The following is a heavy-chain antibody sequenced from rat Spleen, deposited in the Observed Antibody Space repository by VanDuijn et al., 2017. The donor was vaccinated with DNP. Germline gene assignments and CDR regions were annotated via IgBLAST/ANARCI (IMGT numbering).Heavy chain of an antibody. J-gene: IGHJ3*01. CDR2: ISTGGGNT. CDR3: VRGGTIAAISYWFAY. D-gene: IGHD1-2*01. Sequence: EVQLVESGGGLVQPGRSLKLSCAASGFTFSNYGMAWVRQAPTKGLEWVASISTGGGNTYYRDSVKGRFTISRDNAKNTQYLQMDSLRSEDTATYYCVRGGTIAAISYWFAYWGQGTLVTVSS. CDR1: GFTFSNYG. V-gene: IGHV5S13*01.